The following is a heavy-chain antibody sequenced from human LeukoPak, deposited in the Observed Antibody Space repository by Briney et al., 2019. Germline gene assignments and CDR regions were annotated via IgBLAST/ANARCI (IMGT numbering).Heavy chain of an antibody. CDR2: ITPMFGTA. V-gene: IGHV1-69*13. Sequence: GASVKVSCKASGGTFSSYAISWVRQAPGQGLEWMGGITPMFGTANYAQKFQGRVTITADESTSTAYMELSSLRSEDTAVYYCVRDGSHYDSSGYYYLYWGQGTLVTVSS. J-gene: IGHJ4*02. D-gene: IGHD3-22*01. CDR3: VRDGSHYDSSGYYYLY. CDR1: GGTFSSYA.